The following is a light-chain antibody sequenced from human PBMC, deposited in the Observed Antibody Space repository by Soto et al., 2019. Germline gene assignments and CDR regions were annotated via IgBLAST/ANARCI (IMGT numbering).Light chain of an antibody. CDR1: SRDVGGYNY. J-gene: IGLJ1*01. Sequence: QPALNKPSSVSGSHGQSITISCTRTSRDVGGYNYVSWYQQHPGKAPKLMIYDVRNRPSGVSNRFSGSKSVNTASLTISGLQAEDEADYYCSSYTTISTYVFGTGTKVTVL. CDR2: DVR. CDR3: SSYTTISTYV. V-gene: IGLV2-14*01.